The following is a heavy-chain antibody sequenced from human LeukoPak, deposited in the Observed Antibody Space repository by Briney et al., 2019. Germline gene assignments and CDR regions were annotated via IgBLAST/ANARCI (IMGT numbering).Heavy chain of an antibody. V-gene: IGHV4-59*01. CDR2: IYYSGST. Sequence: SETLSLTCTVSGGSISSYYWSWIRQPPGKGLEWIGYIYYSGSTNYNPSLKSRVTISVDTSKNQFSLKLSSVTAADTAVYYCARGGYCSSTSRYDYYYYGMDVWGKGTTVTVSS. D-gene: IGHD2-2*01. CDR3: ARGGYCSSTSRYDYYYYGMDV. CDR1: GGSISSYY. J-gene: IGHJ6*04.